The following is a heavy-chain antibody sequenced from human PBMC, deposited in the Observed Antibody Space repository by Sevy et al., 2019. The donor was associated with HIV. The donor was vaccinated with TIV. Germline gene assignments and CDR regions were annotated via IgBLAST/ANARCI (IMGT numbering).Heavy chain of an antibody. CDR3: TRHRLSMVRGIIMAHYFDY. J-gene: IGHJ4*02. CDR2: IRSKSNSHAT. V-gene: IGHV3-73*01. D-gene: IGHD3-10*01. CDR1: GFTFSGSA. Sequence: GGSLRLSCAASGFTFSGSAIHWVRQASGKGLEWVGRIRSKSNSHATAYAASVKGRFTISRDDSKNTAYLQMNSLKTEDTAVYYCTRHRLSMVRGIIMAHYFDYWGAGTLVTVSS.